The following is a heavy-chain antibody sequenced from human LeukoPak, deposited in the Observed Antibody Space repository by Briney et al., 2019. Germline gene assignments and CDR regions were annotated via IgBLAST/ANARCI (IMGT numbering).Heavy chain of an antibody. V-gene: IGHV3-23*01. CDR2: ISGSGGST. Sequence: PGGSLRLSCAASGFTFSSYAMSWVRQAPGKGLEWVSAISGSGGSTYYADSVKGRFTISRDNSKNTLYLHMNSLRAEDTALYYCAKDIRYSSGWFSAGFDYWGQGTLVTVSS. D-gene: IGHD6-19*01. J-gene: IGHJ4*02. CDR3: AKDIRYSSGWFSAGFDY. CDR1: GFTFSSYA.